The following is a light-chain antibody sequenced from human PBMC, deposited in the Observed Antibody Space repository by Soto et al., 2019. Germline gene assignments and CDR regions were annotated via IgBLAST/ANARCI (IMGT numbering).Light chain of an antibody. CDR3: QQYNDWPRT. V-gene: IGKV3-15*01. J-gene: IGKJ1*01. Sequence: EIVMTQSQATLSASPGERATLSCRASQSVRSNLAWYQQKPGQAPRLLIYVASTRATGIPARFSGSGSGTEFTLSIGSLQSEDFAVYYCQQYNDWPRTFCQGTKVDIK. CDR2: VAS. CDR1: QSVRSN.